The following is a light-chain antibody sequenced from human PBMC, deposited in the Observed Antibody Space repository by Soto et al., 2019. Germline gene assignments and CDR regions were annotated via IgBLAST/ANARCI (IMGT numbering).Light chain of an antibody. Sequence: DIQLPPPPSTVSEFVGDIAPVTCRARQRVSGCWAWYQQKPGEAPKLLIYDASALQRGVPSRFSGSGSGTKFTLTIATLQPDDFATYYCQEYETFSGTFGPGTKVEI. CDR2: DAS. CDR1: QRVSGC. V-gene: IGKV1-5*01. CDR3: QEYETFSGT. J-gene: IGKJ1*01.